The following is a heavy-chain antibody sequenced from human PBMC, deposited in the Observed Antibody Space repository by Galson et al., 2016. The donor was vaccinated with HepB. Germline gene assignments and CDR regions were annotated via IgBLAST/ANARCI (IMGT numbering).Heavy chain of an antibody. J-gene: IGHJ4*02. V-gene: IGHV1-69*13. CDR2: IIPIFGTP. CDR1: GGTFSSSA. Sequence: SVKVSCKASGGTFSSSAINWVRQAPGQGLEWMGGIIPIFGTPNYAQKFQGRVTITAESSTAYMELSSLGSEDTAVYYCASASPNGGSAKIDYWGQGTLVTVSS. CDR3: ASASPNGGSAKIDY. D-gene: IGHD4-23*01.